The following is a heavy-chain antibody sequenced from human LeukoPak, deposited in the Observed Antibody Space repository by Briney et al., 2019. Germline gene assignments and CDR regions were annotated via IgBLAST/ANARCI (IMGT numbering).Heavy chain of an antibody. D-gene: IGHD5-24*01. V-gene: IGHV3-30*04. CDR1: GFTFSNYA. CDR3: GRDPSARVTIDF. J-gene: IGHJ4*02. CDR2: VSHDGRNQ. Sequence: SGGSLRLSCAASGFTFSNYAMHWVSQAPAKGLEWVAIVSHDGRNQYYAESVKGRFTISRDSSKNTVSLQMNSLTAGDSALYYCGRDPSARVTIDFWGQGTLVTVSS.